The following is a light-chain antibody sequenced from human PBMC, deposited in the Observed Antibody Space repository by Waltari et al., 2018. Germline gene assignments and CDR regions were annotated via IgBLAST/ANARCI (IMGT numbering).Light chain of an antibody. J-gene: IGLJ2*01. CDR3: AAWDDNLNAVV. Sequence: QSVLTQPPSVSEAPRQRVTIACSGSSSNIGNNVVNWYQQVPGEAPKLLIYYDDMLPSGVSDRFSGSRCGTSASLAISGLQSEDEADYYCAAWDDNLNAVVFGGGTKVTVL. CDR2: YDD. CDR1: SSNIGNNV. V-gene: IGLV1-36*01.